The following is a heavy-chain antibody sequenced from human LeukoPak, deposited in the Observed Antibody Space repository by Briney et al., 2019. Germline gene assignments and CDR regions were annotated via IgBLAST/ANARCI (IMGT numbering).Heavy chain of an antibody. CDR2: MNQDGSEK. Sequence: SGGSLRLSCGASGFTFSDSWMSWVRQAPRKGPEWVGNMNQDGSEKDYVDSVKGRFTISRDNARNSLYLQMSSLRAEDTAVYYCATYTHWVAGDVWGQGTTVTVSS. CDR3: ATYTHWVAGDV. V-gene: IGHV3-7*01. J-gene: IGHJ6*02. CDR1: GFTFSDSW. D-gene: IGHD3-16*01.